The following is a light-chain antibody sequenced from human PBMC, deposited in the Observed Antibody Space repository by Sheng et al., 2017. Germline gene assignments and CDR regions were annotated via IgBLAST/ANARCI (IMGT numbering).Light chain of an antibody. J-gene: IGLJ2*01. CDR2: GHT. CDR1: ISNIGSNYD. CDR3: QSYDSDLSGVL. V-gene: IGLV1-40*01. Sequence: QSVLTQPPSVSGAPGQSVTISCTGSISNIGSNYDVQWYQHPPETAPKLLIYGHTNRPSGVPDRFSGSRSGASASLVITGLQAEDEADYYCQSYDSDLSGVLFGGGTRLTVV.